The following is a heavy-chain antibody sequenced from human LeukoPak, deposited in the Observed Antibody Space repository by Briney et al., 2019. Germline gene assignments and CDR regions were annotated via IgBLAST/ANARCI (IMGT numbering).Heavy chain of an antibody. CDR3: AKDIPSTSWFLGD. CDR2: IRSDGINK. Sequence: GGSLRLSCAASGLTFSSCGMHWVRQAPGKGLEWVALIRSDGINKYYVDSVKGRFTVSRDNSKNTLYLQMISLRPEDTAVYYCAKDIPSTSWFLGDWGQGTLVTVSS. V-gene: IGHV3-30*02. CDR1: GLTFSSCG. D-gene: IGHD6-13*01. J-gene: IGHJ4*02.